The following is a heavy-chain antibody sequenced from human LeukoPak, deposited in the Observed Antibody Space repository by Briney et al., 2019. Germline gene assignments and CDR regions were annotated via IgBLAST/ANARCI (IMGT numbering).Heavy chain of an antibody. CDR3: ARDGEDGYIDY. J-gene: IGHJ4*02. V-gene: IGHV5-51*01. D-gene: IGHD5-24*01. Sequence: GASLQISCKGSGSSFTSYWIGWVRQLPGKGLEWMGIIYPGDSDTRYSPSFQGQVTISADKSISTAYLQWSSLKASDTAMYYCARDGEDGYIDYWGQGTLVTVSS. CDR2: IYPGDSDT. CDR1: GSSFTSYW.